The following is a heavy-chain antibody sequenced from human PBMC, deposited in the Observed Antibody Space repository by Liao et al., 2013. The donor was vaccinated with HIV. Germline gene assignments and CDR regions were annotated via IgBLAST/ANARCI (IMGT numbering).Heavy chain of an antibody. J-gene: IGHJ3*02. CDR1: GGSISSGSYY. D-gene: IGHD3-22*01. V-gene: IGHV4-61*02. CDR3: ATSSAYNYDSTGTDAFDI. CDR2: IYTSGST. Sequence: QVQLQESGPGLVKPSQTLSLTCIVSGGSISSGSYYWSWIRQPAGKGLEWIGRIYTSGSTNYNPSLKSRVTISVDTSKTKFSLKLSSVTAADTAVYYCATSSAYNYDSTGTDAFDIWGLGTLVTVSS.